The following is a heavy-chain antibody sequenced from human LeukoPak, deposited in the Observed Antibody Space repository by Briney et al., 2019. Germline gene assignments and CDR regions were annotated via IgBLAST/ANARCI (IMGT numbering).Heavy chain of an antibody. CDR1: GGSFSGYY. V-gene: IGHV4-34*01. Sequence: TSETLSLTCVVYGGSFSGYYWSWIRQPPGKGLEWIGEINPRGSTNYNPSLKSRVTLSADTSKNQFSLTLNSVTAADTAVYYCARRRLGYYFDYWGQGTLVTVSS. J-gene: IGHJ4*02. D-gene: IGHD5-24*01. CDR3: ARRRLGYYFDY. CDR2: INPRGST.